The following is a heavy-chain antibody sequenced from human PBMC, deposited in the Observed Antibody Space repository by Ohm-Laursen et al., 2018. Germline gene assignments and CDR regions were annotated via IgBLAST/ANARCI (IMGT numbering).Heavy chain of an antibody. CDR3: ARDAPRGYSYGTYFDY. V-gene: IGHV4-59*01. Sequence: GTLSLTCIVSGGSISSYYWSWIRQPPGKGLEWIGYIYYSGSTNYNPSLKSRVTISVDTSKNQFSLKLSSVTAADTAVYYCARDAPRGYSYGTYFDYWGQGTLVTVSS. D-gene: IGHD5-18*01. CDR1: GGSISSYY. CDR2: IYYSGST. J-gene: IGHJ4*02.